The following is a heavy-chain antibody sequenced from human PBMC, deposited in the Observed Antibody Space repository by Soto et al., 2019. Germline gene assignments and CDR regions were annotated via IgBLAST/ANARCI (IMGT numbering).Heavy chain of an antibody. CDR2: TWYDGSNK. Sequence: PGGSLRLSCAASGFTYGMHWVRQAPGKGLEWVAVTWYDGSNKYYADSVKCRFTISRDNAKNSLYLQMNSLRAEDTAVYYCARDLPYYYFWSGYYMESLAHYYGMDVWGQGTTVTVSS. J-gene: IGHJ6*02. CDR3: ARDLPYYYFWSGYYMESLAHYYGMDV. D-gene: IGHD3-3*01. V-gene: IGHV3-33*01. CDR1: GFTYG.